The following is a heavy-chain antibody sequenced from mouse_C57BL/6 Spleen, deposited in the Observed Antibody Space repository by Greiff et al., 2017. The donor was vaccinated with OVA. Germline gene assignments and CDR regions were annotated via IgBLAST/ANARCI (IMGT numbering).Heavy chain of an antibody. Sequence: EVNLVESGGGLVKPGGSLKLSCAASGFTFSDYGMHWVRQAPEKGLEWVAYISSGSSTIYYADTVKGRFTISRDNAKNTLFLQMTSLRSEDTAMYDCARRPYGSSYWYFDVWGTGTTVTVSS. J-gene: IGHJ1*03. CDR3: ARRPYGSSYWYFDV. CDR2: ISSGSSTI. V-gene: IGHV5-17*01. CDR1: GFTFSDYG. D-gene: IGHD1-1*01.